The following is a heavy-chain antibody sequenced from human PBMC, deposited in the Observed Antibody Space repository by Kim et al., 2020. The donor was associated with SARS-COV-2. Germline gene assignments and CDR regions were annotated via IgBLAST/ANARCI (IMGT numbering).Heavy chain of an antibody. CDR3: TRVVFDGYWN. CDR1: GFSVSSKY. Sequence: GGSLRLSSAASGFSVSSKYMTWVRQAPGKGLEWVSVIYVDGSTYYAASVMGRFTISRDNSKNTLYLQMNSLRAEDTAVYYCTRVVFDGYWNWRQGTLVT. J-gene: IGHJ4*02. CDR2: IYVDGST. V-gene: IGHV3-53*01. D-gene: IGHD1-1*01.